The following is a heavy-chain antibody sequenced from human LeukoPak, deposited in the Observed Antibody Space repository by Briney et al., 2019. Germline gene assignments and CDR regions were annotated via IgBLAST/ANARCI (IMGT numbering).Heavy chain of an antibody. CDR2: IIPIFGTA. Sequence: SVKVSCKASGGTFSSYAISWVRQAPGQGLEWMGGIIPIFGTANYAQKFQGRVTITADESTSTAYMELSSLRSEDTAVYYCARVEIITMVRGVIKGAFDIWGQGTMVTVSS. J-gene: IGHJ3*02. D-gene: IGHD3-10*01. V-gene: IGHV1-69*13. CDR1: GGTFSSYA. CDR3: ARVEIITMVRGVIKGAFDI.